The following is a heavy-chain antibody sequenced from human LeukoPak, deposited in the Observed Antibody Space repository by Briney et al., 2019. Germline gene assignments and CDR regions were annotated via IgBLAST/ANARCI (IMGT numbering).Heavy chain of an antibody. CDR3: ARDHYYYDSSGYYPPLDY. Sequence: GGSLRLSCAASGFTFSDYYMSWIRQAPGKGLERVSYISSSGSTIYYADSVKGRFTISRDNAKNSLYLQMNSLRAEDTAVYYCARDHYYYDSSGYYPPLDYWGQGTLVTVSS. CDR1: GFTFSDYY. V-gene: IGHV3-11*01. D-gene: IGHD3-22*01. CDR2: ISSSGSTI. J-gene: IGHJ4*02.